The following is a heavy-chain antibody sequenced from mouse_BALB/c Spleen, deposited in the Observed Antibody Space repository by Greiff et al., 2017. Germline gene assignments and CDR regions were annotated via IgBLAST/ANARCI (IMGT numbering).Heavy chain of an antibody. J-gene: IGHJ2*01. CDR1: GYTFTSYV. CDR3: AREADYYGSSRFDY. CDR2: INPYNDGT. V-gene: IGHV1-14*01. Sequence: VQLKESGPELVKPGASVKMSCKASGYTFTSYVMHWVKQKPGQGLEWIGYINPYNDGTKYNEKFKGKATLTSDNSSSTAYMELRSLTSEDSAVYYCAREADYYGSSRFDYWGQGTTLTVSS. D-gene: IGHD1-1*01.